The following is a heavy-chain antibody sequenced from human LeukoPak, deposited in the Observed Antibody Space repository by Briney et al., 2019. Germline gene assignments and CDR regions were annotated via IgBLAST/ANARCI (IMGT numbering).Heavy chain of an antibody. D-gene: IGHD1-26*01. CDR3: ARVSEMGYRQSGIDY. CDR1: GHTFTGYY. CDR2: INPNSGGT. Sequence: GASVKVSCKASGHTFTGYYMHWVRHAPGQGLEWMGWINPNSGGTNYAQKFQGRVTMTRDTSISTAYMQLSRLRSDDTAVYYCARVSEMGYRQSGIDYWGQGTLVTVSS. V-gene: IGHV1-2*02. J-gene: IGHJ4*02.